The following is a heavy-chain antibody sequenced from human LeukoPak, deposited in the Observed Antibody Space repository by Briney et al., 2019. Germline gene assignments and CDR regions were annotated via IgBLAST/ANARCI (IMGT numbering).Heavy chain of an antibody. J-gene: IGHJ4*02. CDR1: GFTFSSYA. D-gene: IGHD1-26*01. CDR2: ITASGTAM. CDR3: ASSGSYRFDY. Sequence: GSLRLSCAASGFTFSSYAMNWVRQAPGKGLEWVSHITASGTAMFYADSVKGRFTISRDNAKNSLYLQMNSLRDEDTAVYYCASSGSYRFDYWGQGTLVTVSS. V-gene: IGHV3-48*02.